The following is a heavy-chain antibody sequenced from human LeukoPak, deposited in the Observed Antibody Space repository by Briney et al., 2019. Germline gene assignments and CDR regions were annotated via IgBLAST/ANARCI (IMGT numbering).Heavy chain of an antibody. D-gene: IGHD6-13*01. V-gene: IGHV3-74*01. Sequence: GGCLRLSCGASGFTFSRYWMHWVRQAPGKGLVWVSRITIDVLTTSYPDSVQGPFTISSDNPKNTLYLQMNSLRAEDTAVYYCARHTSSSWYFWFVPWGQGTLVTVSS. CDR1: GFTFSRYW. J-gene: IGHJ5*02. CDR2: ITIDVLTT. CDR3: ARHTSSSWYFWFVP.